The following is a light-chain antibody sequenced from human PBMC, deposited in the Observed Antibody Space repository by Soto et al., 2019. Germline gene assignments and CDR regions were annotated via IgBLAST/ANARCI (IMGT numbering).Light chain of an antibody. Sequence: QLVLTQPPSASGTPGQRVTISCSGSSSNIGSNYVYWYQQLPGTAPKLLIYRNNQRPSGVPDRFSGSKSGTSASPAISGLRYEHEADYYCAAWDDSLSGWVFGGGTKVTVL. CDR2: RNN. CDR3: AAWDDSLSGWV. J-gene: IGLJ3*02. CDR1: SSNIGSNY. V-gene: IGLV1-47*01.